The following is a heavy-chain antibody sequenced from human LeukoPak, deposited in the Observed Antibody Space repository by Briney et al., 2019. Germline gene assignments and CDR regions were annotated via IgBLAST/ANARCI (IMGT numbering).Heavy chain of an antibody. Sequence: SETLSLTCTVSGGSISSSSYYWGWIRPPPGKGLEWIGSIYYSGSTYYNPSLKSRVTISVDTSKKQFSLKLSSVPAADTAVDYGTKRQDSKSGNYVYFDPWGQGTLVTVSS. CDR2: IYYSGST. CDR1: GGSISSSSYY. J-gene: IGHJ5*02. V-gene: IGHV4-39*07. D-gene: IGHD1-26*01. CDR3: TKRQDSKSGNYVYFDP.